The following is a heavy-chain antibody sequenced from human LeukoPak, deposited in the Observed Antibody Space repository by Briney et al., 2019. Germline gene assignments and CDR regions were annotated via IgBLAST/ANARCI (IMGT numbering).Heavy chain of an antibody. D-gene: IGHD2-21*02. CDR1: GGSISSSSYY. CDR3: ARDDSAYCGGACYPKAFDY. Sequence: SETLSLTCTVSGGSISSSSYYWGWIRQPPGKGPEWIGSIYYSGSTYYNPSLKSRVTISVDTSKNQFSLKLSSVTAADTAVYYCARDDSAYCGGACYPKAFDYWGQGTLVTVSS. CDR2: IYYSGST. J-gene: IGHJ4*02. V-gene: IGHV4-39*07.